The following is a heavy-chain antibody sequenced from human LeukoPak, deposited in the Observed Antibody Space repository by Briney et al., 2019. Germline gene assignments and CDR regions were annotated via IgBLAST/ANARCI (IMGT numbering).Heavy chain of an antibody. CDR3: AKDVDPYYYDSCGFDY. CDR1: GFTFDDYA. Sequence: GRSLRLSCAASGFTFDDYAMGWVRQASGKGLEWVSGISWNSGSIGYADSVKGRFTISRDNAKNSLHPQMNRLRAEDMALYYCAKDVDPYYYDSCGFDYWGQGTLVTVSS. D-gene: IGHD3-22*01. V-gene: IGHV3-9*03. CDR2: ISWNSGSI. J-gene: IGHJ4*02.